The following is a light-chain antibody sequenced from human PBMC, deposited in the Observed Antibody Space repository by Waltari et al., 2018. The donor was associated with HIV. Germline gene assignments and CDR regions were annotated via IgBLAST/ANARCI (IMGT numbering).Light chain of an antibody. J-gene: IGLJ3*02. V-gene: IGLV1-40*01. CDR3: QSYDDNLEGV. CDR1: SSNIGAGYD. CDR2: DGT. Sequence: QSVLTQPPSVSGAPGQRVTISCTGSSSNIGAGYDVHWYQQVPGTAPRLLIHDGTNRPSGVPERFSGSKSGTSASLAITGLQAEDEADYYCQSYDDNLEGVFGGGTKLTVL.